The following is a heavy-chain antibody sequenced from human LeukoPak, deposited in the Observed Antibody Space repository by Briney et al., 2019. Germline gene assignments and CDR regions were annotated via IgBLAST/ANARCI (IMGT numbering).Heavy chain of an antibody. J-gene: IGHJ6*03. CDR3: ARGRVSSSTWYSTYYYFFYMDF. D-gene: IGHD4-11*01. V-gene: IGHV4-59*01. Sequence: QSSETLSLTCSVSDDSITMYYWTWIRQPPGKGLEWIGYVDHTGSTNFNPSLNGRVSISRDTTKNLFSLRLRSVTAADTAVYFCARGRVSSSTWYSTYYYFFYMDFWGKGTTVTVSS. CDR2: VDHTGST. CDR1: DDSITMYY.